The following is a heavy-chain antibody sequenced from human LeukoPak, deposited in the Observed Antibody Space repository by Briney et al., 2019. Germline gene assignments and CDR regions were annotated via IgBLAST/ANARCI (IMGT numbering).Heavy chain of an antibody. J-gene: IGHJ3*02. D-gene: IGHD6-13*01. CDR3: ARDLYSSRTNDAFVI. V-gene: IGHV4-34*01. Sequence: SETLSLTCAVYGGSFSGYYWSWIRQPPGKGLEWIGEINHSGSTNYNPSLKSRVTISVDTSKNQFSLKLSSVTAADTAVYYCARDLYSSRTNDAFVIWGQGTMVSVSS. CDR1: GGSFSGYY. CDR2: INHSGST.